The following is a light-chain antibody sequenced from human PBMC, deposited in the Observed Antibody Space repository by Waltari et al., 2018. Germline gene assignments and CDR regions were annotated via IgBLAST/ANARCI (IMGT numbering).Light chain of an antibody. V-gene: IGLV2-23*02. CDR1: SSDVGSYNL. CDR3: CSYAGSSKV. J-gene: IGLJ2*01. Sequence: HSALTQPASVSGSPGQSITISCTGTSSDVGSYNLVSWYQQHPGKAPKLMIYEVSKRPSGFSSLSGAAKCGNTAFLTISGLQAEDEGEYYCCSYAGSSKVFGGGTKLTVL. CDR2: EVS.